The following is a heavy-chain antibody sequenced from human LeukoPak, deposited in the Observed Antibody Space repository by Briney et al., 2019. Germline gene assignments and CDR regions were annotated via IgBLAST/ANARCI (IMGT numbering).Heavy chain of an antibody. V-gene: IGHV3-30*18. CDR1: GFTFSSYA. CDR3: AKDGRYYDFWSAKDHYFDY. D-gene: IGHD3-3*01. CDR2: ISYDGSKK. J-gene: IGHJ4*02. Sequence: GGSLRLSCAASGFTFSSYAMHWVRQAPGEGLEWVAVISYDGSKKYYGDSVKGRFTISRDNSKNTLYLQMNSLRAEDTAVYYCAKDGRYYDFWSAKDHYFDYWGQGTLVTVSS.